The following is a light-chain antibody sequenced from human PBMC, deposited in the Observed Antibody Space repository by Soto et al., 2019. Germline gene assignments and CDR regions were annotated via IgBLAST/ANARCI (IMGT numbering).Light chain of an antibody. CDR1: VVAKKY. CDR2: KDS. J-gene: IGLJ2*01. CDR3: YSAADNNLV. V-gene: IGLV3-27*01. Sequence: SYELTQPSSVSVSPGQTARITCSGDVVAKKYGRWFQQKPGQAPVLVIYKDSERPSGIPERFSGSSSGTTVTLTISGAQVEDEADYYCYSAADNNLVFGGGPQLTVL.